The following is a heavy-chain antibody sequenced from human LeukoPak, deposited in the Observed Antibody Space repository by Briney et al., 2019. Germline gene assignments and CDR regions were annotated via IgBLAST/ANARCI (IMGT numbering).Heavy chain of an antibody. D-gene: IGHD3-22*01. Sequence: SETLSLTCTVSGGSISSYYWSWIRQPPGKGLEWIGYIYYSGSTNYNPSLKSRVTISVATSKNQFSLKLSSVTAADTAVYYCARSRYYDSSGYYYWGQGTLVTVSS. CDR1: GGSISSYY. J-gene: IGHJ4*02. CDR2: IYYSGST. V-gene: IGHV4-59*01. CDR3: ARSRYYDSSGYYY.